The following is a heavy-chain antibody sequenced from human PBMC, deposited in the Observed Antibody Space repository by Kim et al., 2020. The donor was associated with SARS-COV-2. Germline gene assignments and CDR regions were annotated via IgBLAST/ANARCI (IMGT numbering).Heavy chain of an antibody. Sequence: SQTLSLTCAISGDSVSSNSGTWNWIRKSPSRGLQWLGRTYYRSKWYNDYAVSVKSRITINPDTSKNQLSLQLSSVTPEDTAVYYCARGVTMGPGDYHYVMDIWGQGTTVTVSS. V-gene: IGHV6-1*01. D-gene: IGHD1-1*01. J-gene: IGHJ6*02. CDR1: GDSVSSNSGT. CDR3: ARGVTMGPGDYHYVMDI. CDR2: TYYRSKWYN.